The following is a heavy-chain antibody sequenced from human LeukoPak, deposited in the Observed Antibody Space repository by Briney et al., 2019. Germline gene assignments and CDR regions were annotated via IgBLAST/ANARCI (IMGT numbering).Heavy chain of an antibody. CDR1: GFTFSSYG. J-gene: IGHJ4*02. V-gene: IGHV3-23*01. D-gene: IGHD3-10*01. CDR3: AKGRLTMVRGVIITPFDY. CDR2: TSGSGGST. Sequence: GSLKLSCAASGFTFSSYGMSWVRQAPGKGLEWVSATSGSGGSTYYADSVKGRFTISRDNSKNTLYLQMNSLRAEDTAVYYCAKGRLTMVRGVIITPFDYWGQGTLVTVSS.